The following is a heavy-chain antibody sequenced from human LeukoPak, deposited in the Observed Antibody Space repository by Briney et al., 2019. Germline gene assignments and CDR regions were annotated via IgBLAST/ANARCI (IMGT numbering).Heavy chain of an antibody. D-gene: IGHD6-13*01. Sequence: SETLSLTCTVSGGSISSYYWSWLRQPPGKGLEWIGYNYTSGSTNYTPSLKSRVTISVDPSKNQFSLKLSSVTAADTAVYYCASAGVWSRGTEAVAEQQLVTAYYMDVWGKGTTVTVSS. CDR3: ASAGVWSRGTEAVAEQQLVTAYYMDV. CDR2: NYTSGST. CDR1: GGSISSYY. J-gene: IGHJ6*03. V-gene: IGHV4-4*09.